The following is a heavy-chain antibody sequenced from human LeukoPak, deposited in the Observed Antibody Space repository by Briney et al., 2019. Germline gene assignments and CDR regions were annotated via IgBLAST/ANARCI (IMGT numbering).Heavy chain of an antibody. J-gene: IGHJ3*02. CDR1: GGSFSGYY. CDR2: INHSGST. CDR3: ARHDREARAAFDI. Sequence: SETLSLTCAVYGGSFSGYYWSWIRQPPGKGLEWIGEINHSGSTNYNPSLKSRVTISVDTSKNQFSLKLSSVTAADTAVYYCARHDREARAAFDIWGQGTMVTVSS. V-gene: IGHV4-34*01.